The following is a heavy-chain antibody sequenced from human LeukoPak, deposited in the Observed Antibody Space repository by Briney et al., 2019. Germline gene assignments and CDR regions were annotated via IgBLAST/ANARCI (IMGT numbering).Heavy chain of an antibody. J-gene: IGHJ4*02. V-gene: IGHV3-7*03. CDR2: IKEDGSEK. CDR3: ARVSAGDYPDY. D-gene: IGHD7-27*01. CDR1: GFTFSNYW. Sequence: GGSLRLSCAASGFTFSNYWMSWVRQAPGKGLEWVANIKEDGSEKSYVDSVKGRFTISRDNAKNSLCLQMNSLRAEDTAVYYCARVSAGDYPDYWGQGTLVTVSS.